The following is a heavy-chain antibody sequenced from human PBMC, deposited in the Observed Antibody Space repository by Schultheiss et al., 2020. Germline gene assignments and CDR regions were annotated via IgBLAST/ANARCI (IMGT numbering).Heavy chain of an antibody. Sequence: GESLKISCAASGFSFSTYGIHWVRQAPGKGLEWVAVIYYDGRNKYYADSVKGRFTISRDNSKNTLYLQMNSLRAEDTAIYYCARDPEAGSSWYSALGYFDLWGQGTLVTVSS. J-gene: IGHJ4*02. CDR2: IYYDGRNK. V-gene: IGHV3-33*01. CDR3: ARDPEAGSSWYSALGYFDL. CDR1: GFSFSTYG. D-gene: IGHD6-13*01.